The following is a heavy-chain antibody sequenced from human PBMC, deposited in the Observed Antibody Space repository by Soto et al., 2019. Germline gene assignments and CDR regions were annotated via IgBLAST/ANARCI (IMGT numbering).Heavy chain of an antibody. V-gene: IGHV1-18*01. CDR3: ARQQWLMTMWFDP. CDR2: ISAYNGNT. Sequence: ASVKVSCKASGGTFSSYAISWVREAPGQGLEWMGWISAYNGNTNYAQKLQGRVTMTTDTSTSTAYMELRSLRSDDTAVYYCARQQWLMTMWFDPWGQGTLVTVSS. D-gene: IGHD6-19*01. J-gene: IGHJ5*02. CDR1: GGTFSSYA.